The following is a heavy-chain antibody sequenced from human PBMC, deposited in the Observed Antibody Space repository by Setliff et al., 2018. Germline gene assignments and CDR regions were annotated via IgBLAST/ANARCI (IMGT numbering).Heavy chain of an antibody. CDR1: GGSISSSSYY. D-gene: IGHD3-3*01. CDR3: ARLPSKRIHYNFWSGSYNWFDP. V-gene: IGHV4-39*07. J-gene: IGHJ5*02. CDR2: IYYSGST. Sequence: KTSETLSLTCTVSGGSISSSSYYWGWIRQPPGKGLEWIGSIYYSGSTYYNPSLKSRVTISVDTSKNQFSLKLSSVTATDTAVYYCARLPSKRIHYNFWSGSYNWFDPWGQGTLVTVSS.